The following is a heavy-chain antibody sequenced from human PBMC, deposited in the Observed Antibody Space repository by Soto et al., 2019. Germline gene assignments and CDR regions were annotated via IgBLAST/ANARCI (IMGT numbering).Heavy chain of an antibody. CDR1: GFSLSTSGMC. J-gene: IGHJ6*02. D-gene: IGHD6-13*01. CDR2: IDWDDDK. Sequence: SGPTLVNPTQTLTLTCTFSGFSLSTSGMCVSWIRQPPGKALEWLALIDWDDDKYYSTSLKTRLTISKDTSKNQVVLTMTNMDPVDTATYYCARIPRYSSSWYGSYYYYYGMDVWGQGTTVTVSS. CDR3: ARIPRYSSSWYGSYYYYYGMDV. V-gene: IGHV2-70*01.